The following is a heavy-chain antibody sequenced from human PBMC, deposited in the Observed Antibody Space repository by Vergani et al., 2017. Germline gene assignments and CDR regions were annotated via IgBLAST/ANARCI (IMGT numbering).Heavy chain of an antibody. D-gene: IGHD1-14*01. Sequence: EVQLLESGGGLVQPGGSLRLSCAASGFTFSSYAMSWVRQAPGKGLEWVSAISGSGGSTYYADSVKGRFTISRDNAKSSLSLQMHSLTAEDTAVYFCARVGTWAFYIWGQGTVVTVSS. J-gene: IGHJ3*02. CDR3: ARVGTWAFYI. CDR2: ISGSGGST. CDR1: GFTFSSYA. V-gene: IGHV3-23*01.